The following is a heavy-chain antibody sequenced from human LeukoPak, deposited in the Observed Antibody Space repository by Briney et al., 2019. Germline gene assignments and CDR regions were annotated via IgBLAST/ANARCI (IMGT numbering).Heavy chain of an antibody. CDR3: ARDPDGEINPDN. CDR1: GFTFSRYW. Sequence: GGSLRLSCAASGFTFSRYWMSWVRQAPGKGLEWVATIKQDRSEKYYVDSVRGRFTISRDNAKNSLYLQVNSLRAEDTAVYYCARDPDGEINPDNWGQGTLVTVSS. V-gene: IGHV3-7*01. CDR2: IKQDRSEK. J-gene: IGHJ4*02. D-gene: IGHD1-14*01.